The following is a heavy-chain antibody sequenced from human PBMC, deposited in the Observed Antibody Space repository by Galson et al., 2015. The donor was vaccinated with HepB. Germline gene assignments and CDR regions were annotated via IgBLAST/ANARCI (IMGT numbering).Heavy chain of an antibody. D-gene: IGHD6-19*01. CDR1: GFTFSSYA. V-gene: IGHV3-30-3*01. Sequence: SLRLSCAASGFTFSSYAMHWVRQAPGKGLEWVAVISYDGSNKYYADSAKGRFTISRDNSKNTLYLQMNSLRAEDTAVYYCARDGGASSGWYWYFDLWGRGTLVTVSS. CDR2: ISYDGSNK. J-gene: IGHJ2*01. CDR3: ARDGGASSGWYWYFDL.